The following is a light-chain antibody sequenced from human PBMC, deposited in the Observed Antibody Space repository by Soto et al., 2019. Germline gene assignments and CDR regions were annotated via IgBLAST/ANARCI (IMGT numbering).Light chain of an antibody. V-gene: IGKV2D-29*01. J-gene: IGKJ4*01. CDR1: QGLLDSDGRIH. Sequence: DIVLTQTPLSLSVTPGQPASISCNSSQGLLDSDGRIHLYWYVQKTGQPPQALIYEVSKRSSGVPDRFSGSGSGTHFTLTMSRVQAEDAGIYYCMQSLQLNTFGGGTKVEIK. CDR2: EVS. CDR3: MQSLQLNT.